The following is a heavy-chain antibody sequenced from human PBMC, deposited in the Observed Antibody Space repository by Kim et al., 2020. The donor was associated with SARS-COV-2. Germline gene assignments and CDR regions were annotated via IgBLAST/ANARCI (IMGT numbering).Heavy chain of an antibody. CDR1: GGSISSSSYY. CDR2: IYYSGST. CDR3: ARHIGYSSGWFSNLNWFDP. D-gene: IGHD6-19*01. V-gene: IGHV4-39*01. Sequence: SETLSLTCTVSGGSISSSSYYWGWIRQPPGKGLEWIGSIYYSGSTYYNPSLKSRVTISVDTSKNQFSLKLSSVTAADTAVYYCARHIGYSSGWFSNLNWFDPWGQGTLVTVSS. J-gene: IGHJ5*02.